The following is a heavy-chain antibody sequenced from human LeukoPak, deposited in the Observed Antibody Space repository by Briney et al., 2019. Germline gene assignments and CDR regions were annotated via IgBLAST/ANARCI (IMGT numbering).Heavy chain of an antibody. D-gene: IGHD3-10*01. Sequence: GGSLRLSCAASGFTFSSYSMNWVRQAPGKGLEWVSSISSSSYIYYADSVKGRFTISRDNAKNSLYLQMNSLRAEDTAVYYCARDTVPGSLWFGELFTPSYPNWFDPWGQGTLVTVSS. J-gene: IGHJ5*02. CDR3: ARDTVPGSLWFGELFTPSYPNWFDP. V-gene: IGHV3-21*01. CDR2: ISSSSYI. CDR1: GFTFSSYS.